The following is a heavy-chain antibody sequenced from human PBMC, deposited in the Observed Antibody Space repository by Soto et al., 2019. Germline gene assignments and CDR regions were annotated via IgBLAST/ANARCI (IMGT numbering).Heavy chain of an antibody. V-gene: IGHV1-3*01. CDR3: ARASPPGDY. CDR1: GYTFTSYG. J-gene: IGHJ4*02. CDR2: IDAGNGNT. Sequence: EASVKVSCKASGYTFTSYGISWVRQAPGQGLEWMGWIDAGNGNTKYSQKFQGRVTITRDTSASTAYMELSSLRSEDTAVYYCARASPPGDYWGQGTLVTVSS.